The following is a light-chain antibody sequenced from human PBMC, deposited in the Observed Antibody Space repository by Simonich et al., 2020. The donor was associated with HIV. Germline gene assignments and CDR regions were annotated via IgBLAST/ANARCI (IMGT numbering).Light chain of an antibody. Sequence: DIVMTQSPLSLPVPPGEPASISCRSSQRLLHSNGYIYLDWYLQKPGPSPQLLIYLGCKRASGVPDRFSGSGSGTDFTLKISRVEAEDVGVYYCIQALQTPPTFGGGTEVEIK. CDR3: IQALQTPPT. CDR1: QRLLHSNGYIY. V-gene: IGKV2-28*01. CDR2: LGC. J-gene: IGKJ4*01.